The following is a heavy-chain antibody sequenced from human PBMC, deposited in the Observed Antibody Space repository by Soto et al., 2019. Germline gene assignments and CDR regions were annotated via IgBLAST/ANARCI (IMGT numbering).Heavy chain of an antibody. V-gene: IGHV3-66*01. CDR2: IQSGGST. CDR3: TRDDVQRNGCRCYGVPMDV. CDR1: GFSVGSKY. J-gene: IGHJ6*04. Sequence: EVQLVESGGGLVQPGGSLRLSCAASGFSVGSKYMSWVRQAPGKGLEWVSLIQSGGSTYYARSVKGKFTISRDNSENTLFIHMNSLRVEDMAVYYCTRDDVQRNGCRCYGVPMDVWGKGSTVSVSA. D-gene: IGHD2-15*01.